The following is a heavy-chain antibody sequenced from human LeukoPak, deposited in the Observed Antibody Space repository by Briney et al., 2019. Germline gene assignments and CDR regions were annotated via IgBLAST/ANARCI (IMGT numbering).Heavy chain of an antibody. CDR1: GGSISSGDYY. J-gene: IGHJ4*02. D-gene: IGHD6-19*01. V-gene: IGHV4-30-4*01. CDR2: IYYSGST. Sequence: PSQTLSLTCTVSGGSISSGDYYWSWIRQPPGKGLEWIGYIYYSGSTYYNPSLKSRVTISVDTSKSQFTLKLTSVTAADTAVYYCARGSSGWYSHLGYWGQGALVTVSS. CDR3: ARGSSGWYSHLGY.